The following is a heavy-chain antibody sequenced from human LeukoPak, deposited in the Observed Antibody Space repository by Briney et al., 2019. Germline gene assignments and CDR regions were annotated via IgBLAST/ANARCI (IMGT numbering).Heavy chain of an antibody. CDR1: GYTFTSYY. D-gene: IGHD2-2*03. J-gene: IGHJ4*02. Sequence: ASVKVSWKASGYTFTSYYMHWVRQAPGQGLEWMGIINPSGGSTSYAQKFQGRVTMTRDTSTSTVYMELSSQRSEDTAVYYCARDRLDMRYFDYWGQGTLVTVSS. CDR2: INPSGGST. CDR3: ARDRLDMRYFDY. V-gene: IGHV1-46*01.